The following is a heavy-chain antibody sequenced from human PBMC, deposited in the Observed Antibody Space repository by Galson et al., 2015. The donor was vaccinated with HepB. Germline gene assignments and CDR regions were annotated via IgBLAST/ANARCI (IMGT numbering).Heavy chain of an antibody. CDR1: GYTFTGYY. D-gene: IGHD2-2*01. Sequence: SVKVSCKASGYTFTGYYMHWVRQAPGQGLEWMGRINPNSGGTNYAQKFQGRVTMTRDTSISTAYMELSRLRSDDTAVYYCARVGRTIVVRDYYMDVWGKGTTVTVSS. CDR3: ARVGRTIVVRDYYMDV. V-gene: IGHV1-2*06. J-gene: IGHJ6*03. CDR2: INPNSGGT.